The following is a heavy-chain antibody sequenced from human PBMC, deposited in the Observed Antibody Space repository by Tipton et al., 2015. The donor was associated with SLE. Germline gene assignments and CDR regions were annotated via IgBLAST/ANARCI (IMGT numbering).Heavy chain of an antibody. CDR3: ARSPVDYWNGYSA. J-gene: IGHJ4*02. CDR2: ITGSGDRK. Sequence: SLRLSCAASGFTFSNYAMSWVRQAPGKGLEWVSAITGSGDRKYYIDSVKGRFTISRDNSKNSLYLQMNGLRAEDTAVYYYARSPVDYWNGYSAWGQGTLVTVSS. CDR1: GFTFSNYA. V-gene: IGHV3-23*01. D-gene: IGHD3-3*01.